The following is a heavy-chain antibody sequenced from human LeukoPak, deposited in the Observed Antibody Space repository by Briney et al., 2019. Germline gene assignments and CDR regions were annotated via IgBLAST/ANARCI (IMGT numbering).Heavy chain of an antibody. Sequence: GGSLRLSCAASGFTFDDYAMHWVRQAPGKGLEWVSGISWNSGSIGYADSVKGRFTISRDNAKNSLYLQMNSLRAEDTAVYYCARGERAYGMDVWGQGTTVTVSS. CDR3: ARGERAYGMDV. CDR1: GFTFDDYA. V-gene: IGHV3-9*01. CDR2: ISWNSGSI. D-gene: IGHD1-1*01. J-gene: IGHJ6*02.